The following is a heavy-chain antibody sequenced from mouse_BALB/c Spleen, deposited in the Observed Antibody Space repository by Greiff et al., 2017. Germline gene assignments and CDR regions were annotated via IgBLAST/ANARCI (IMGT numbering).Heavy chain of an antibody. CDR2: ISDGGSYT. J-gene: IGHJ3*01. CDR1: GFTFSDYY. D-gene: IGHD2-1*01. CDR3: ARDHGNYLAWFAY. Sequence: EVQLVESGGGLVKPGGSLKLSCAASGFTFSDYYMYWVRQTPEKRLEWVATISDGGSYTYYPDSVKGRFTISRDNAKNNLYLQMSSLKSEDTAMYYCARDHGNYLAWFAYWGQGTLVTVSA. V-gene: IGHV5-4*02.